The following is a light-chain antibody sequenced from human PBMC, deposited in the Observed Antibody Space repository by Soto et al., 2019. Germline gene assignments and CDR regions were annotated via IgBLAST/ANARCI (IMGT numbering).Light chain of an antibody. Sequence: EIDFTQSSGTLSLSPGGRATLSCRASQSVGSKVAWYQQKPGQAPTLLIYGASTRASGIPLRFIGRGSGPAFPLTIRSGQCENFAESSRQQYTHWPRT. CDR1: QSVGSK. CDR3: QQYTHWPRT. J-gene: IGKJ1*01. V-gene: IGKV3-15*01. CDR2: GAS.